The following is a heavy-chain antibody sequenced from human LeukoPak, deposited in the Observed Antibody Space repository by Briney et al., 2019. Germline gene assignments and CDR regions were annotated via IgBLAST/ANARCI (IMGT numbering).Heavy chain of an antibody. D-gene: IGHD2-15*01. CDR1: GYTFTRNG. J-gene: IGHJ4*02. Sequence: ASVKVPCKASGYTFTRNGITWVRQAPGQGLEWMGWISAHNDNTKYAQKLQGRVTMTTETSTNTAYMELRSLTSDDTAVYYCSGDGPRYCSGGICYSDHWGQGTLVTVSS. CDR3: SGDGPRYCSGGICYSDH. V-gene: IGHV1-18*01. CDR2: ISAHNDNT.